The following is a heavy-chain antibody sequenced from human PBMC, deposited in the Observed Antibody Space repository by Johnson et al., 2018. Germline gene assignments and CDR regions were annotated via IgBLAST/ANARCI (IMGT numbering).Heavy chain of an antibody. CDR3: ARNYYDSSGYLDAFVI. V-gene: IGHV3-21*01. J-gene: IGHJ3*02. CDR2: ISSSSSYI. Sequence: EVQLVETGGGLVKPGGSLRLSCAASGFTFSSYSMNWVRQAPGKGLEWVSSISSSSSYIYYADSVKGRFTISRDNAKNSLYLQMNSLRAEVTAVYSCARNYYDSSGYLDAFVIWGQGTMVTVSS. CDR1: GFTFSSYS. D-gene: IGHD3-22*01.